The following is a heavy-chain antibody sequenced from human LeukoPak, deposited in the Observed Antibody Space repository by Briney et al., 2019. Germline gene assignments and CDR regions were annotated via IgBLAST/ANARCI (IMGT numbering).Heavy chain of an antibody. J-gene: IGHJ6*03. CDR3: ARGIGDYDFWSGYYYYYYMDV. CDR1: GGSISSGGYY. CDR2: IYYSGST. Sequence: SETLSPTCTVSGGSISSGGYYWSWIRQHPGKGLEWIGYIYYSGSTYYNPSLKSRVTISVDTSKNQFSLKLSSVTAADTAVYYCARGIGDYDFWSGYYYYYYMDVWGKGTTVTVSS. D-gene: IGHD3-3*01. V-gene: IGHV4-31*03.